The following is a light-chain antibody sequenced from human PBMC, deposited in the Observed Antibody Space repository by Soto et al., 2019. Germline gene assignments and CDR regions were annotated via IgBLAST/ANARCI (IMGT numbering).Light chain of an antibody. CDR1: SSDSGTYNF. CDR2: EAT. J-gene: IGLJ2*01. V-gene: IGLV2-23*01. Sequence: QSALTQPASVSGSPGQSITISCTRASSDSGTYNFFAWYQQYPGEAPKLIIYEATQRPSGVSNRFSGSKSGNTASLTISGLQADDEADYYCCSYAGTTTVFGGGTKLTVL. CDR3: CSYAGTTTV.